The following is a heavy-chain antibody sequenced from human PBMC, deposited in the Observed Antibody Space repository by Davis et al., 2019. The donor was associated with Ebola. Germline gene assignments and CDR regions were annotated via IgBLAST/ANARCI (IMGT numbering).Heavy chain of an antibody. V-gene: IGHV1-46*02. Sequence: ASVKVSCKASGYTFNSYFIHWVRQAPGQGLEWMGIINPSGGSTTYAQKFQGRVTMTRDTSTSTVYMELSSLRSEDTAVYYCARDHMTTVTLVYYYYGMDVWGQGTTVTVSS. J-gene: IGHJ6*02. CDR1: GYTFNSYF. D-gene: IGHD4-11*01. CDR2: INPSGGST. CDR3: ARDHMTTVTLVYYYYGMDV.